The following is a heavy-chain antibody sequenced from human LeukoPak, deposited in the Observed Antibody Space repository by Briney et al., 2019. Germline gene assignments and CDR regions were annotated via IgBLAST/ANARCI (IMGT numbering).Heavy chain of an antibody. Sequence: GGSLRLSCAASGFTFSSYAMSWVRQAPGKGLEWVSAISGSGGSTYYADSVKGRFTISRDNSKNTLYLQMNSLRAEDTAVYYCAKGLGAARPTRMVYFDYWGQGTLVTVSS. CDR2: ISGSGGST. V-gene: IGHV3-23*01. J-gene: IGHJ4*02. CDR3: AKGLGAARPTRMVYFDY. D-gene: IGHD6-6*01. CDR1: GFTFSSYA.